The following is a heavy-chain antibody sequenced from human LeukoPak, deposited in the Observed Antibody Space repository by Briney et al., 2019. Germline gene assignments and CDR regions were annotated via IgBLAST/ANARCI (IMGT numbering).Heavy chain of an antibody. Sequence: PGGSLRLSCAASGFTVSSNYMSWVRQAPGKGLEWVSVIYSGGSTYYADSVKGRFTISRDNSNNTLYLQMNSRRSEDTSVYYCARDRHYYXSSXXYEPWGQGTLVTVSS. D-gene: IGHD3-22*01. CDR2: IYSGGST. V-gene: IGHV3-53*01. CDR3: ARDRHYYXSSXXYEP. J-gene: IGHJ5*02. CDR1: GFTVSSNY.